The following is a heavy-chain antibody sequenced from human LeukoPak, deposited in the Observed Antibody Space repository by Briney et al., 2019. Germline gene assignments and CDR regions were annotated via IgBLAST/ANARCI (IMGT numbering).Heavy chain of an antibody. CDR1: GFTLSGFW. Sequence: PGGSLRLSCAVSGFTLSGFWMSWSSQAPGKGLEWVASINSDGSEGYYADVVKGRFTISRDNAKNSLYLQINSLRAADTAVYYCARSSYSSSSSVWGQGTMVTVSS. V-gene: IGHV3-7*03. D-gene: IGHD6-6*01. CDR3: ARSSYSSSSSV. CDR2: INSDGSEG. J-gene: IGHJ3*01.